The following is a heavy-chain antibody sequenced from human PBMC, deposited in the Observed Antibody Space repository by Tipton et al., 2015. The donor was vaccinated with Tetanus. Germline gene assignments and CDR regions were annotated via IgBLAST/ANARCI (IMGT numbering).Heavy chain of an antibody. Sequence: LRLSCAASGFMFSRNWMSWLRQPPGKGLEWIGYIYYSGTTKYNPSLKSRVTMSVDTSKNQFSLRLNSVTAADTAMYYCVRSSPIRVADKWGVDWFDPWGQGTLVTVSS. V-gene: IGHV4-59*01. CDR2: IYYSGTT. J-gene: IGHJ5*02. CDR1: GFMFSRNW. CDR3: VRSSPIRVADKWGVDWFDP. D-gene: IGHD6-19*01.